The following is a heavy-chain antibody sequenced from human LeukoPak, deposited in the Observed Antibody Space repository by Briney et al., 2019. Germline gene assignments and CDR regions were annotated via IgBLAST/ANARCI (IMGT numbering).Heavy chain of an antibody. J-gene: IGHJ5*02. Sequence: PGGSLRLSCAASGFTFSSYSMNWVRQAPGKGLEWVSSISSSSSYIYYADSVKGRFTISRDNAKNSLYLQMNSLRAEDTAVYYCARDPDIVVAPAAIREGLNWFDPWGQGTLVTVSS. CDR3: ARDPDIVVAPAAIREGLNWFDP. CDR2: ISSSSSYI. CDR1: GFTFSSYS. D-gene: IGHD2-2*02. V-gene: IGHV3-21*01.